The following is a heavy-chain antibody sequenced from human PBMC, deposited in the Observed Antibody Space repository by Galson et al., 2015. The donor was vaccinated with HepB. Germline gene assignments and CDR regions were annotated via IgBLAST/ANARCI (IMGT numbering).Heavy chain of an antibody. Sequence: SLRLSCAASGFTFSSYSMNWVRQAPGKGLEWVSSISSSSSYIYYADSVKGRFTISRDNAKNSLYLQMNSLRAEDTAVYYCARVASSSWYGHYYYYYGMDVWGQGTTVTVSS. CDR3: ARVASSSWYGHYYYYYGMDV. D-gene: IGHD6-13*01. J-gene: IGHJ6*02. CDR1: GFTFSSYS. CDR2: ISSSSSYI. V-gene: IGHV3-21*01.